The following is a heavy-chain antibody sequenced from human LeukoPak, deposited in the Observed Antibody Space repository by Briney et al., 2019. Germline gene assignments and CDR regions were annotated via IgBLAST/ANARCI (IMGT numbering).Heavy chain of an antibody. CDR1: GASISSNTYF. D-gene: IGHD3-22*01. J-gene: IGHJ5*02. CDR2: NT. Sequence: SETLSLICTVSGASISSNTYFWGWIRQPPGRGLEWIGTNTYYNPSLKSRVTISLDTSKNQFSLKVTSLTAADTAVYYCARKESSGYYYDSSAPGPFDPWGQGTLVTVSS. V-gene: IGHV4-39*01. CDR3: ARKESSGYYYDSSAPGPFDP.